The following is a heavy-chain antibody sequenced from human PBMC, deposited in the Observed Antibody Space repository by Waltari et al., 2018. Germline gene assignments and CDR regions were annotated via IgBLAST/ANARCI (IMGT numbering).Heavy chain of an antibody. CDR2: ISGRGGST. Sequence: EVQLLESGGGLVQPGGSLRLSCAASGFTFSSYAMSWVRQAPGKGLGWVSAISGRGGSTYYADSVKGRFTISRDNSKNTLYLQMNSLRAEDTAVYYCAKFRTTVRYYYYYGMDVWGQGTTVTVSS. D-gene: IGHD4-17*01. V-gene: IGHV3-23*01. CDR3: AKFRTTVRYYYYYGMDV. CDR1: GFTFSSYA. J-gene: IGHJ6*02.